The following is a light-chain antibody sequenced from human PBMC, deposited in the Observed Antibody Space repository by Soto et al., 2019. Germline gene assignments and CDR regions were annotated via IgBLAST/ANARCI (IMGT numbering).Light chain of an antibody. V-gene: IGKV3-11*01. CDR2: DAS. CDR3: QQRSNWPQGLT. CDR1: QSVSSY. Sequence: EIVLTQSPATLSLSPGERATLSCGASQSVSSYLAWYQQKPGQAPRLLIYDASNRATGIPARFSGSGSGTDFTLTISSLEPEDFAVYYCQQRSNWPQGLTFGGGTKVEIK. J-gene: IGKJ4*01.